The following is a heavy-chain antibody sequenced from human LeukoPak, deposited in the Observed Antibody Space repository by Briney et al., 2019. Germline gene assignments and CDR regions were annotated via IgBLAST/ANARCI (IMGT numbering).Heavy chain of an antibody. J-gene: IGHJ4*02. Sequence: ASVKVSCKASGYTFTGYYMHWVRQAPGQGLEWMGWINPNSGGTNYAQKFQGRVTMTRDTSISTAYMELSRLRSDDTAVYYCARYIYGSGSYLIFDYWGQGTLVTVSS. CDR3: ARYIYGSGSYLIFDY. V-gene: IGHV1-2*02. CDR1: GYTFTGYY. D-gene: IGHD3-10*01. CDR2: INPNSGGT.